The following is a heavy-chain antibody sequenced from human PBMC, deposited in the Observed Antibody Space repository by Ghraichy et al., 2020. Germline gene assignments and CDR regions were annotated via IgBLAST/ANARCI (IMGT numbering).Heavy chain of an antibody. J-gene: IGHJ6*02. Sequence: SGPTLVKPTQTLTLTCTFSGFSLSTSGMCVSWIRQPPGKALEWLARIDWDDDKYYSTSLKTRLTISKDTSKNQVVLTMTNMDPVDTATYYCARSPYSGSSYGMDVWGQGTTVTVSS. CDR3: ARSPYSGSSYGMDV. CDR1: GFSLSTSGMC. D-gene: IGHD1-26*01. CDR2: IDWDDDK. V-gene: IGHV2-70*11.